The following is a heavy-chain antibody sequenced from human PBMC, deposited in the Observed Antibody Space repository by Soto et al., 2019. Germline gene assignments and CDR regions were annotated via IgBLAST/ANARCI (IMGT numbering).Heavy chain of an antibody. V-gene: IGHV4-61*01. D-gene: IGHD3-22*01. J-gene: IGHJ4*02. CDR3: ASVRDYYDGSGYKIMRYFHY. CDR2: IYYSGST. Sequence: PSETLSLTCTVSSGSVKSGSYYWCWIRQPPGKGLEWIGYIYYSGSTNYKPSLKSRVTISVDTFKNQFSLKLGSVTAADTAVYYCASVRDYYDGSGYKIMRYFHYWGQGTMVTVS. CDR1: SGSVKSGSYY.